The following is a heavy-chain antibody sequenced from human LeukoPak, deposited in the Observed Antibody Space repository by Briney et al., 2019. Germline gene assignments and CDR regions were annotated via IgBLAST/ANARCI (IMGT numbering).Heavy chain of an antibody. CDR3: ARGHPDGPGSYGAFFR. CDR1: GGSISSGGYY. Sequence: SETLSLTCTVSGGSISSGGYYWSWIRQHPGKGLEWIGYIYYSGSTYYNPSLKSRVTISVDTSKNQFSLKLSSVTAADTAVYYCARGHPDGPGSYGAFFRWGQGTLVTVSS. CDR2: IYYSGST. V-gene: IGHV4-31*03. J-gene: IGHJ4*02. D-gene: IGHD3-10*01.